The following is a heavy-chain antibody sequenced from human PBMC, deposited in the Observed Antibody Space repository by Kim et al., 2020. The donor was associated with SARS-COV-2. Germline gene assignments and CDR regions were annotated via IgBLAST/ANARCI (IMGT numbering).Heavy chain of an antibody. CDR1: GGSISSYY. CDR3: ARHTYYGSGSSISFVGIFDY. Sequence: SETLSLTCTVSGGSISSYYWSCIRQPPGKGLEWIGYIYYSGSTNYNPSLKSRVTISVDTSKNQFSLKLSSVTAADTAVYYCARHTYYGSGSSISFVGIFDYWGQGTLVTVSS. D-gene: IGHD3-10*01. J-gene: IGHJ4*02. CDR2: IYYSGST. V-gene: IGHV4-59*08.